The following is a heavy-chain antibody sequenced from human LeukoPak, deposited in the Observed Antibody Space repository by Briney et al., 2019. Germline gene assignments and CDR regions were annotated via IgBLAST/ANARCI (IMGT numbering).Heavy chain of an antibody. J-gene: IGHJ4*02. D-gene: IGHD6-19*01. CDR3: AKAASWGAVAGPFDY. CDR1: GFTFDDYA. V-gene: IGHV3-9*01. Sequence: GGSLRLSCAASGFTFDDYAMHWVRQAPGKGLEWVSGISWNSGSIGYADSVKGRFTISRDNAKNSLYLQMNSLRAEDTALYYCAKAASWGAVAGPFDYWGQGTLVTVSS. CDR2: ISWNSGSI.